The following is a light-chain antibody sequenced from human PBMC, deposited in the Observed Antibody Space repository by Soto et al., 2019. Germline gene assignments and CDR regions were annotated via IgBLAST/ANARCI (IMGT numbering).Light chain of an antibody. Sequence: QSVLTQPPSASGSPGRSVAISCTGTSSDVGGYNYVSWYQQHPGKAPKLMIYEVNKRPSGVPDRFSGSKSGNTASLTVSGLEAEDEADYYCNSYSDSSNDFGTGTTVTV. CDR1: SSDVGGYNY. V-gene: IGLV2-8*01. CDR3: NSYSDSSND. CDR2: EVN. J-gene: IGLJ1*01.